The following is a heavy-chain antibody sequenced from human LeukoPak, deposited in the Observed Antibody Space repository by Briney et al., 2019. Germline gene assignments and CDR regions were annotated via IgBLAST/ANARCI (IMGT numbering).Heavy chain of an antibody. CDR2: IKQDGSDK. J-gene: IGHJ4*02. V-gene: IGHV3-7*03. Sequence: GSLRLSCAASGLTFRNYWMSWVRQAPGKGLEWVANIKQDGSDKFYVDSVNGRFTISRDNAKNSLYLQMNSLRAEDTAVYYCATGRFDYWGQGTLVTVSS. CDR1: GLTFRNYW. CDR3: ATGRFDY.